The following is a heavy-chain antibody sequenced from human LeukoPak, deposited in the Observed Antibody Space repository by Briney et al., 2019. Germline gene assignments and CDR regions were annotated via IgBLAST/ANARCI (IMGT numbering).Heavy chain of an antibody. CDR1: GFTFTSYS. V-gene: IGHV3-7*03. CDR2: IKQDGSEK. Sequence: PGGSLRLSCAASGFTFTSYSMNWVRQAPGKGLEWVANIKQDGSEKYYVDSVKGRFTISRDNAKNSLYLQMNSLRVEDAAVYYCARDKGPDEGSKFDYWGQGTLVTVSS. CDR3: ARDKGPDEGSKFDY. J-gene: IGHJ4*02.